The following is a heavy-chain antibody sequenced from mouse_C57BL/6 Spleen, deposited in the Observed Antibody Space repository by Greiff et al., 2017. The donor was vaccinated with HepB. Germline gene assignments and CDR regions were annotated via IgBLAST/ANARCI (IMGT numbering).Heavy chain of an antibody. V-gene: IGHV3-1*01. CDR2: ISYSGST. CDR3: ARVGVYDGSFAY. J-gene: IGHJ3*01. D-gene: IGHD2-3*01. CDR1: GYSITSGYD. Sequence: EVKLMESGPGMVKPSQSLSLTCTVTGYSITSGYDWHWIRHFPGNKLEWMGYISYSGSTNYNPSLNSRISITHDTSKNHFFLKLNSVTTEDTATYYCARVGVYDGSFAYWGQGTLVTVSA.